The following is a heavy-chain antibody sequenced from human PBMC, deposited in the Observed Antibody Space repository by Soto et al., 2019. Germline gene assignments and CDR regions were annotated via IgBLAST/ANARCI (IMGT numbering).Heavy chain of an antibody. J-gene: IGHJ3*02. CDR3: ARAGTTDAWGLAFDVFDI. CDR2: IYYSGST. CDR1: GGSISSYY. V-gene: IGHV4-59*01. Sequence: SETLSLTCTVSGGSISSYYWSWIRQPPGKGLEWIGYIYYSGSTNYNPSLKSRVTISVDTSKNQFSLKLSSVTAADTAVYYCARAGTTDAWGLAFDVFDIRGQGTMVTVSS. D-gene: IGHD4-4*01.